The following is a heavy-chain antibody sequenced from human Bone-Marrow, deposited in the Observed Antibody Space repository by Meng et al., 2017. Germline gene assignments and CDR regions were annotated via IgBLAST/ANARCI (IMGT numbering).Heavy chain of an antibody. CDR2: IYYSGST. CDR3: ARSLGLATIPY. D-gene: IGHD5-24*01. Sequence: SETLSLTCTVSGGSISSSSYYCGWIRHPPGKGLEWIGSIYYSGSTYYNPALKSRVTITVYTYKNQFSLKLSSVTAADTAEYFCARSLGLATIPYWGQGTLVTVSS. CDR1: GGSISSSSYY. J-gene: IGHJ4*02. V-gene: IGHV4-39*07.